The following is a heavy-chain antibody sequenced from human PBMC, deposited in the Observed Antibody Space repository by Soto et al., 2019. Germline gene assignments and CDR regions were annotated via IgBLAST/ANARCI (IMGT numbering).Heavy chain of an antibody. CDR3: ARLAYRDFST. V-gene: IGHV4-39*01. J-gene: IGHJ5*02. D-gene: IGHD3-10*01. CDR2: VYYSGTT. CDR1: GGSIKIGGYY. Sequence: QLQLHESGPGLVKPSETLSLSCTVSGGSIKIGGYYWGWIRQPPGKGLEWLATVYYSGTTYYNPSLRSRLTISVDTSSNQFSLNMTSVTAADTAHYYCARLAYRDFSTWGPGTLVTVSS.